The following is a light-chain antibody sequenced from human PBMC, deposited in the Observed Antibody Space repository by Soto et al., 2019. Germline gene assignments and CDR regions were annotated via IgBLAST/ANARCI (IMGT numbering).Light chain of an antibody. CDR1: QIVNSNY. CDR2: AAS. Sequence: EIVLTQSPDTLSLSPGERATLSCRASQIVNSNYLAWYQQRPGQAPRLLIFAASHRPGGIPDKFSGSGSGTDFTFTINRLEPEDFAVYYCQQYCRSPYTFAQGTKLEI. V-gene: IGKV3-20*01. J-gene: IGKJ2*01. CDR3: QQYCRSPYT.